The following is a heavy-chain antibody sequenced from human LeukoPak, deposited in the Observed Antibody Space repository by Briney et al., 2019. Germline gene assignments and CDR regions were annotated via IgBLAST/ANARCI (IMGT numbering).Heavy chain of an antibody. V-gene: IGHV4-34*01. CDR3: ARERRVGKNLDY. CDR2: INHSGST. J-gene: IGHJ4*02. D-gene: IGHD6-25*01. CDR1: GGSFSGYY. Sequence: SETLSLTCAVYGGSFSGYYWSWIRQPPGKGLEWIGEINHSGSTNYNPSLKSRVTISVDTSKNQFSLKLSSVTAADTAVYYCARERRVGKNLDYWGQGTLVAVSS.